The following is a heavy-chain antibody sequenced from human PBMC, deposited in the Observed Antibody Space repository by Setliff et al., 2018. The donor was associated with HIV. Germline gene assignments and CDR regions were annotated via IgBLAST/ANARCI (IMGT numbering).Heavy chain of an antibody. CDR2: ISGSGGNT. CDR1: GFTFTNYA. CDR3: ARETPNSGWYRKEGYYFDY. Sequence: QPGGSLRLSCAVSGFTFTNYAMSWVRQAPGKGLQWVSTISGSGGNTNYADSVKGRFTVSRDNSKNTLYLQMNSLRPEDTALYYCARETPNSGWYRKEGYYFDYWGQGTLVTVSS. D-gene: IGHD6-19*01. V-gene: IGHV3-23*01. J-gene: IGHJ4*02.